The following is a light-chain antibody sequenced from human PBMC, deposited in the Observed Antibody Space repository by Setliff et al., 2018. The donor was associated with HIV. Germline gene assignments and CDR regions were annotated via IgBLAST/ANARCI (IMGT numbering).Light chain of an antibody. V-gene: IGKV4-1*01. CDR2: WAS. CDR1: QSVLYSSNNQNY. J-gene: IGKJ4*01. CDR3: QQYYTTPT. Sequence: DIVMTQSPDSLAVSLGERATVNCKSSQSVLYSSNNQNYLAWYQQKPGQPPRLLIYWASTRATGVPDRFIGSGSGADFTLTISSLQPEDVAFYYCQQYYTTPTFGGGT.